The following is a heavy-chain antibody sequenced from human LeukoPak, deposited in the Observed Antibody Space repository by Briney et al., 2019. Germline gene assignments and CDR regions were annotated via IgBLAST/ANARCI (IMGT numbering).Heavy chain of an antibody. J-gene: IGHJ6*04. D-gene: IGHD2-2*01. CDR3: AKVGRYCSSTSCLIYYYYYGMDV. CDR2: ISYDGSNK. CDR1: GFTFSSYG. Sequence: PGGSLRLSCAASGFTFSSYGMHWVRQAPGKGLEGVAVISYDGSNKYYADSVKGRFTISRDNSKNTLYLQMNSLRAEDTAVYYCAKVGRYCSSTSCLIYYYYYGMDVWGKGTTVTVSS. V-gene: IGHV3-30*18.